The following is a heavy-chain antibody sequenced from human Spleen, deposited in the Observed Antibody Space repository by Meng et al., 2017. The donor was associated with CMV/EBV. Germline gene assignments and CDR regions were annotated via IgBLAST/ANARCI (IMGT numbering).Heavy chain of an antibody. D-gene: IGHD3-16*02. J-gene: IGHJ4*02. CDR2: INPKTGDR. Sequence: YTVTGYYIHWVRQAPGQGLEYMGHINPKTGDRETAQKLQGRVTMTTDRSISTAYMELRNLTSDDTAVYYCHVMITLGKVVVDGDFDYWGQGTLVTVSS. CDR3: HVMITLGKVVVDGDFDY. CDR1: YTVTGYY. V-gene: IGHV1-2*06.